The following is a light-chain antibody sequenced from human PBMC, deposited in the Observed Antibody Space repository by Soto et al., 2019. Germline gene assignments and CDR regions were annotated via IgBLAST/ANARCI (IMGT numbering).Light chain of an antibody. CDR3: AAWDDSLSVLI. J-gene: IGLJ2*01. V-gene: IGLV1-47*01. Sequence: QPVLTQPPSASGTPGQRVTISCSGSSTDIGSNYVYWYQQLPGTAPKLLIYRNSQRPSGVPDRFSGSKSGTSASLTISGLRSEDESDYYCAAWDDSLSVLILGGGTKLTVL. CDR2: RNS. CDR1: STDIGSNY.